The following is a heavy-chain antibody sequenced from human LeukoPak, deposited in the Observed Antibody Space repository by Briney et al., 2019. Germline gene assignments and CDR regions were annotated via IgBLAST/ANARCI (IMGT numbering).Heavy chain of an antibody. J-gene: IGHJ4*02. CDR2: ISSSGSTI. CDR3: ARGGYSSSWYEYYFDY. V-gene: IGHV3-11*04. D-gene: IGHD6-13*01. Sequence: GSLRLSCAASGFTFSDYYMSWIRQAPGKGLEWVSYISSSGSTIYYADSVKGRFTISRDNAKNSLYLQMNSLRAEDTAVYYCARGGYSSSWYEYYFDYWGQGTLVTVSS. CDR1: GFTFSDYY.